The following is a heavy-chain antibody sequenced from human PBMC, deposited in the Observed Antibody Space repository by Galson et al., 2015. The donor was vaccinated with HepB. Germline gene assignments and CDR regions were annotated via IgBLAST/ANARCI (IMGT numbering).Heavy chain of an antibody. CDR1: GFTFSSYA. V-gene: IGHV3-23*01. CDR2: ISGSGGST. J-gene: IGHJ6*02. CDR3: AKREYSSSSRDYYYYYYGMDV. Sequence: SLRLSCAASGFTFSSYAMSWVRQAPGKGLEWVSAISGSGGSTYYADSVKGRFTISRDNSKNTLYLQMNSLRAEDTAVYYCAKREYSSSSRDYYYYYYGMDVWGQGTTVTVSS. D-gene: IGHD6-6*01.